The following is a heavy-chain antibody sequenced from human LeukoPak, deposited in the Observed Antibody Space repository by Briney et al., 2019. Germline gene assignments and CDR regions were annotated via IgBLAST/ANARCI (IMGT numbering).Heavy chain of an antibody. V-gene: IGHV1-46*01. CDR3: ARGARSVGGSYRD. CDR1: GYTFTSYY. CDR2: INPSGGST. Sequence: ASVTVSCTASGYTFTSYYMHWVRQAPGQGLEWMGIINPSGGSTSYAQKFQGRVTMTRDTSTSTVYMELSSLRSEDTAVYYCARGARSVGGSYRDWGQGTLVTVSS. D-gene: IGHD1-26*01. J-gene: IGHJ4*02.